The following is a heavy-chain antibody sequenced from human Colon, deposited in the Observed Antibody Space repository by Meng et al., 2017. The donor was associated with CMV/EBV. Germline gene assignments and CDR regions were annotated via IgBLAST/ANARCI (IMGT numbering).Heavy chain of an antibody. D-gene: IGHD1-7*01. V-gene: IGHV1-18*04. CDR3: ARVYSGTTEGDHYYGMDV. Sequence: ASVKVSCKTSGYTFTDYYIHWVRQAPGQGLEWMGWISAYNGNTNYAQKLQGRVTMTTDTSTSTAYMELRSLRSDDTAVYYCARVYSGTTEGDHYYGMDVWGQGTTVTVSS. CDR2: ISAYNGNT. CDR1: GYTFTDYY. J-gene: IGHJ6*02.